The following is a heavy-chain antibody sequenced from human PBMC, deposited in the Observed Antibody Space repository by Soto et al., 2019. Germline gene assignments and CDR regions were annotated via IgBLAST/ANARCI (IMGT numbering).Heavy chain of an antibody. CDR3: ARDFYGGYTYGPGDY. Sequence: EVQLVESGGGLVQPGGSLRLSCAASGFMFSAYWMSWVRQAPGKGLEWVANIHGDGGKIYYVDSVKGRFTISRDNAERSLYLQMNSLRAEDTAVYYCARDFYGGYTYGPGDYWGQGALVAVSS. J-gene: IGHJ4*02. V-gene: IGHV3-7*01. D-gene: IGHD5-18*01. CDR2: IHGDGGKI. CDR1: GFMFSAYW.